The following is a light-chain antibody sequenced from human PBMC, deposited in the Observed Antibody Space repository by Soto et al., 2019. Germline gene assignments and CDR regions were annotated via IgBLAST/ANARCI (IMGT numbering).Light chain of an antibody. Sequence: DIVMTQSPDSLAVSLGERATINCKSSQSVLYSSNNKNYLAWYQQNPGQPPKLLIYWASTRESGVPDRFSGRGSGTDFTLTISSLQAEDVAVYYCQQYYSTFWTFGQGTKVEIK. J-gene: IGKJ1*01. CDR1: QSVLYSSNNKNY. CDR2: WAS. CDR3: QQYYSTFWT. V-gene: IGKV4-1*01.